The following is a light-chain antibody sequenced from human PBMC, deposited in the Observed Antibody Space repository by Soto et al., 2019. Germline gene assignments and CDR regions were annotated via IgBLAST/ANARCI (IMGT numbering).Light chain of an antibody. V-gene: IGKV1-5*01. CDR1: ESISSW. CDR3: QQYNSYWT. CDR2: DAS. J-gene: IGKJ1*01. Sequence: DIQMTQSPSTLSASVGYRVTITCRASESISSWLAWYQQKPGKAPKLLIYDASSLESGVPSRFSGSGSGTEFTLTISSLQPDDFATYYCQQYNSYWTFGQGTKGDIK.